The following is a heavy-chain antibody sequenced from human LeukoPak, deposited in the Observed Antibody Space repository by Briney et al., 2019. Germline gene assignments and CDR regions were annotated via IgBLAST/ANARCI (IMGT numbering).Heavy chain of an antibody. J-gene: IGHJ4*01. D-gene: IGHD6-13*01. V-gene: IGHV4-31*03. CDR1: GGSISSGGYS. CDR3: ARDSIAAAGYFDY. Sequence: SQTLSLTCTVSGGSISSGGYSWSWIRQHPGKGLEWIGYIYYSGSTYYNPSLKSRVTISVDTSKNQFSLKLSSVTAADTAVYYCARDSIAAAGYFDYWGQGTLVTVSS. CDR2: IYYSGST.